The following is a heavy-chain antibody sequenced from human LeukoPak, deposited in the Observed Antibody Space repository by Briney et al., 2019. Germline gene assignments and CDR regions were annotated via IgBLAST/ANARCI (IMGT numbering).Heavy chain of an antibody. CDR1: GITFSNYW. CDR2: IDQYGRAR. CDR3: ARADSYGSILDY. V-gene: IGHV3-7*04. D-gene: IGHD5-18*01. Sequence: WGSLRLSCAASGITFSNYWMSWVRQAPGKGLEWVASIDQYGRARYYVDSVRGRFTFSRDNTKNSLHLQMSSLRAEDTAVYYCARADSYGSILDYWGQGTRVTVSS. J-gene: IGHJ4*02.